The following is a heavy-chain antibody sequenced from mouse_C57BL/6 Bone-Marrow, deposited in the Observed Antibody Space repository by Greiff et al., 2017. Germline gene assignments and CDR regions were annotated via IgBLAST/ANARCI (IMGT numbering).Heavy chain of an antibody. J-gene: IGHJ1*03. CDR3: TRCGATVVARYWYFDV. V-gene: IGHV1-5*01. CDR2: IYPGNSDT. D-gene: IGHD1-1*01. Sequence: EVQLVEPGTVLARPGASVKMSCKTSGYTFTSYWMHWVKQRPGQGLEWIGAIYPGNSDTSYNQKFKGKAKLTAVTSASTAYMELSSLTNEDSAVYYCTRCGATVVARYWYFDVWGTGTTVTVSS. CDR1: GYTFTSYW.